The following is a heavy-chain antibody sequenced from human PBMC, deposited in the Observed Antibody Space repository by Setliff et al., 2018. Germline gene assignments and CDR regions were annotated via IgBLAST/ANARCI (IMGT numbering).Heavy chain of an antibody. Sequence: SVKVSCKASGGTFSIYTISWVRQAPGRGLEWMGRIIPIFGTANYAQKFQGRVTITADKSTSTAYMELSSLRSEDTAVYYCAISTIFGVVSPTPDAFDIWGQGTMVTVSS. CDR2: IIPIFGTA. D-gene: IGHD3-3*01. V-gene: IGHV1-69*08. CDR3: AISTIFGVVSPTPDAFDI. CDR1: GGTFSIYT. J-gene: IGHJ3*02.